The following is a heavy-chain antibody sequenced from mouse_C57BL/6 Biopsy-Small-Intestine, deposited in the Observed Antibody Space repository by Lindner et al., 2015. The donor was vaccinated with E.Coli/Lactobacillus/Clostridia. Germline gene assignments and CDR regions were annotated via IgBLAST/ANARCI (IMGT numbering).Heavy chain of an antibody. Sequence: VQLQESGPELVKPGASVKISCKASGYAFSDSWMNWVKQRPGKDLEWIGRIFPGNGNAIYNGKFKDKATLTADGSSSLAYMQLSSLTSEDSAVYFCARGSGYYGYWGQGTTLTVSS. V-gene: IGHV1-82*01. D-gene: IGHD2-3*01. CDR3: ARGSGYYGY. CDR2: IFPGNGNA. J-gene: IGHJ2*01. CDR1: GYAFSDSW.